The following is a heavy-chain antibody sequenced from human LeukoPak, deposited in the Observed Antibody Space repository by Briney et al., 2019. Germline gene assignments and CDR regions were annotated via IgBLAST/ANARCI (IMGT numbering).Heavy chain of an antibody. CDR3: AKDLAYCGGDCSNDY. CDR1: GFTFSSYG. J-gene: IGHJ4*02. CDR2: ISYDGSNK. D-gene: IGHD2-21*01. V-gene: IGHV3-30*18. Sequence: GGSLRLSCAASGFTFSSYGMHWVRQAPGKGLEWVAVISYDGSNKYYADSVKGRFTISRDNSKNTLYLQMNSLRAEDTAVYYCAKDLAYCGGDCSNDYWGQGTLVTVSS.